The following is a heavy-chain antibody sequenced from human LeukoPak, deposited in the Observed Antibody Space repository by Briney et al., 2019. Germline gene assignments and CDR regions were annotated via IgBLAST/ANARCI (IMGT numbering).Heavy chain of an antibody. V-gene: IGHV4-39*01. CDR2: IYYSGSI. CDR1: GGSISSSNYY. CDR3: ARLAARLSWFDP. Sequence: SETLSLTCIVSGGSISSSNYYWGWIRQPPGKGLEWIGSIYYSGSIYYNPSLKSRVTISVDTSKNQFSLKVRSVTAADTAVYYCARLAARLSWFDPWGQGTLVTVSS. J-gene: IGHJ5*02. D-gene: IGHD5-12*01.